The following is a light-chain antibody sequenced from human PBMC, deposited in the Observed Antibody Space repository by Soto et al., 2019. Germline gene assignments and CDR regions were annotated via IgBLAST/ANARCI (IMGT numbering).Light chain of an antibody. CDR1: ESVSGIF. V-gene: IGKV3-20*01. CDR2: GAS. CDR3: HLYGRT. J-gene: IGKJ1*01. Sequence: VLTQSPGTPSLSPGETATLSCRASESVSGIFIAWYQQKPGQSPRLVVYGASNRAAGIPDRFSGSESGTDFTLTISRLEPEDFAVYYCHLYGRTFGQGTKVEMK.